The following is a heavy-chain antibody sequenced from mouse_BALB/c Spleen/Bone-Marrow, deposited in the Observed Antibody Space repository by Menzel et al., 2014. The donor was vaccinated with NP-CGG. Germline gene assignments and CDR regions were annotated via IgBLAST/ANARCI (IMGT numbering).Heavy chain of an antibody. V-gene: IGHV1S132*01. Sequence: VQLQQSGAELVKPGASVKLSCKTSGYTFTSYWIQWVKQRPGQGLGWIGEIFPGTGTTYYNEKFKDKATLTMDTSSSTAYMQLSSLTSEDSAVYFCARKGISTVIATAYYFDYWGQGSTLTVPS. D-gene: IGHD2-4*01. CDR3: ARKGISTVIATAYYFDY. CDR2: IFPGTGTT. J-gene: IGHJ2*01. CDR1: GYTFTSYW.